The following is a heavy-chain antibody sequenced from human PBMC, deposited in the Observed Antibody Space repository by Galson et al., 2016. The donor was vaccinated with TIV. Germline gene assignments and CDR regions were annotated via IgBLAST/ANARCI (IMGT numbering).Heavy chain of an antibody. Sequence: CAISGDSVSSTLASWNWIGQSPSRGLEWLGRTSYRSNWYNDYATSVKSRITISPDTSKNEVSLHLKSVTPEDSAVYYCARDRGSRDYMDVWGIGTTVIVS. D-gene: IGHD6-25*01. J-gene: IGHJ6*03. CDR1: GDSVSSTLAS. CDR2: TSYRSNWYN. CDR3: ARDRGSRDYMDV. V-gene: IGHV6-1*01.